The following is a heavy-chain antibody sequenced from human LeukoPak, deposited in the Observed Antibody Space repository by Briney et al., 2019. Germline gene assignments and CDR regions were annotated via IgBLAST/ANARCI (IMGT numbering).Heavy chain of an antibody. CDR3: ARVVPAAIYMDV. V-gene: IGHV3-21*01. J-gene: IGHJ6*03. Sequence: GGSLRLSCAASGFTFSSYSMNWVRQAPGKGLEWVSSISSSSSYIYYADSVKGRFTISRDNAKNSLYLQMNSLRAEDTAVYYCARVVPAAIYMDVWGKGTTVTVSS. CDR1: GFTFSSYS. D-gene: IGHD2-2*01. CDR2: ISSSSSYI.